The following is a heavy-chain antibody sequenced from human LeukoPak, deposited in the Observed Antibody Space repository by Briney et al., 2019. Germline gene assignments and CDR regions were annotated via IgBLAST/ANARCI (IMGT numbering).Heavy chain of an antibody. Sequence: SETLSLTCTVSGGSITSYHYSWIRQPPGKGLEWIGYIYYSGSTNYNPSLKSRVTISVDTSENQFSLKLSSVTAADTAVYYCARGGSGTYYHYWGQGTLVTVSS. D-gene: IGHD1-26*01. CDR1: GGSITSYH. CDR2: IYYSGST. CDR3: ARGGSGTYYHY. V-gene: IGHV4-59*01. J-gene: IGHJ4*02.